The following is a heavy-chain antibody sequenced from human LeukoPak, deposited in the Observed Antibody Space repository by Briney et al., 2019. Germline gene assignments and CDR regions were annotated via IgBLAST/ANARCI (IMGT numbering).Heavy chain of an antibody. CDR1: GFTFSSYA. V-gene: IGHV3-23*01. J-gene: IGHJ4*02. D-gene: IGHD4-17*01. CDR2: ISGSGGST. CDR3: AREVYGDNYFDY. Sequence: GGSLRLPCAASGFTFSSYAMSWVRQAPGKGLEWVSAISGSGGSTYYADSVKGRFTISRDNSKNTLYLQMNSLRVEDTAVYYCAREVYGDNYFDYWGRGTLVTVAS.